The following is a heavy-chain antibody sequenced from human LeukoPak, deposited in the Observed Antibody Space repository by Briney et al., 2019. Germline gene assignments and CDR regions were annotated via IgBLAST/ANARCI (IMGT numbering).Heavy chain of an antibody. Sequence: GESLKISCQASGYSFTSYWIGWVRQMPGKGLEWMGIIYPGDSDTRYSPSFQGQVTISADKSISTAYLQWSSLKASDTAMYYCARVLMVRGPLWFDPWGQGTLVTVSS. V-gene: IGHV5-51*01. CDR2: IYPGDSDT. D-gene: IGHD3-10*01. CDR3: ARVLMVRGPLWFDP. CDR1: GYSFTSYW. J-gene: IGHJ5*02.